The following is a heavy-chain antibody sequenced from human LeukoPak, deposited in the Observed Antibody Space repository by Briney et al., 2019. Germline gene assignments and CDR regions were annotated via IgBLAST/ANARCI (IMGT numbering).Heavy chain of an antibody. CDR1: GFTFSSYA. CDR3: ARDREAAGYFDY. J-gene: IGHJ4*02. Sequence: GGSLRLSCAASGFTFSSYAMHWVRQAPGKGLEWVAVISCDGSNKYYADSVKGRFTISRDNSKNTLYLQMNSLRAEDTAVYYCARDREAAGYFDYWGQGTLVTVSS. D-gene: IGHD6-13*01. CDR2: ISCDGSNK. V-gene: IGHV3-30-3*01.